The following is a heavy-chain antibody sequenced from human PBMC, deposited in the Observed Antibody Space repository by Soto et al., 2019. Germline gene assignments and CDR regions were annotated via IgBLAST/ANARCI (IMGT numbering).Heavy chain of an antibody. J-gene: IGHJ4*02. CDR2: IYHSGST. Sequence: ASETLSLTCAVSGGSISSGGYSWSWIRQPPGKGLEWIGYIYHSGSTYYNPSLKSRVTISVDRSKNQFSLKLSSVTAADTAVYYCARSPQDYYDSSGYYSKPTRYFDYWGQGTLVTVSS. V-gene: IGHV4-30-2*01. CDR1: GGSISSGGYS. CDR3: ARSPQDYYDSSGYYSKPTRYFDY. D-gene: IGHD3-22*01.